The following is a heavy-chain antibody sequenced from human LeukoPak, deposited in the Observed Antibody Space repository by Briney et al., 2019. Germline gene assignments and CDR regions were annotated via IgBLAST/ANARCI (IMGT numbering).Heavy chain of an antibody. CDR2: INPNSGGT. CDR1: GYTFTGCY. Sequence: ASVKVSCKASGYTFTGCYMHWVRQAPGQGLEWMGWINPNSGGTNYAQKFQGRVTMTRDTSISTAYMELSRLRSDDTAVYYCADSSGYYGDAFDIWGQGTMVTVSS. J-gene: IGHJ3*02. D-gene: IGHD3-22*01. CDR3: ADSSGYYGDAFDI. V-gene: IGHV1-2*02.